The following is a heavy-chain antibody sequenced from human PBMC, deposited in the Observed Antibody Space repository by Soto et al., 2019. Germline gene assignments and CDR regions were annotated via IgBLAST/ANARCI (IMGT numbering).Heavy chain of an antibody. Sequence: PGGSLRLSCAASGFIFENFGMSWVRQAPGKGLEWISSISGSGFKKYYADSVKGRFTISRDNSKSTVYLEMNSLRAEDTAVYYCAKGGYDYYHAMDVWGQGTTVTVSS. J-gene: IGHJ6*02. V-gene: IGHV3-23*01. CDR2: ISGSGFKK. CDR3: AKGGYDYYHAMDV. CDR1: GFIFENFG.